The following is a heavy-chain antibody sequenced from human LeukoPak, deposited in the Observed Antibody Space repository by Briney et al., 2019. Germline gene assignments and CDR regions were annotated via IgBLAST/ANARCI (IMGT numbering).Heavy chain of an antibody. Sequence: GGSLRLSCAVSGFTFSHYCMTWVRQAPGKGLEWVANINEDGSKRYYVDSVYGRFTVSRDNAKNSLYLQMNSLRAEDMAVYYCARDSALYYAIGSWGQGTLVTVSS. CDR2: INEDGSKR. CDR3: ARDSALYYAIGS. J-gene: IGHJ4*02. D-gene: IGHD2-8*01. CDR1: GFTFSHYC. V-gene: IGHV3-7*01.